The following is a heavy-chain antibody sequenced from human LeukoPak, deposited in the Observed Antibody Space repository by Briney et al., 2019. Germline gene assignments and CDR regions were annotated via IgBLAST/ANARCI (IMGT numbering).Heavy chain of an antibody. V-gene: IGHV5-51*01. CDR1: GYSFTSYW. CDR2: IYPGDSDT. CDR3: ARHVVRVAAHYYYYMDV. Sequence: GESLKISCKGSGYSFTSYWIGWVRQMPGKGLEWMGIIYPGDSDTRYSPSFQGQVTISADKSISTAYLQWSSLKASDTAMYYCARHVVRVAAHYYYYMDVWGEGTTVTVSS. J-gene: IGHJ6*03. D-gene: IGHD2-15*01.